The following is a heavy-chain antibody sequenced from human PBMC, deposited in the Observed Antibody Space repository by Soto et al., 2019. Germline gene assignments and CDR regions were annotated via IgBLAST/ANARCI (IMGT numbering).Heavy chain of an antibody. Sequence: EVQLLESGGGLVQPGGSLRLSCAASGFTFSSYAMSWVRQAPGKGLEWVSAISGSGGSTYYADSVKGRFTISRDNSKTTLYLQLNSLRAEDTAVYYCAKRSGLMITFGGAANYWGQGTLVTVSS. CDR3: AKRSGLMITFGGAANY. CDR1: GFTFSSYA. J-gene: IGHJ4*02. CDR2: ISGSGGST. V-gene: IGHV3-23*01. D-gene: IGHD3-16*01.